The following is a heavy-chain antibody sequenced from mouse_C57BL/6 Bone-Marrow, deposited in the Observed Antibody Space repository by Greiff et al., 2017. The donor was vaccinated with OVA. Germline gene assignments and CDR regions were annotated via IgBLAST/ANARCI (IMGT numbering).Heavy chain of an antibody. V-gene: IGHV1-81*01. Sequence: VQLQQSGAELARPGASVKLSCKASGYTFTSYGISWVKKRTGRGLEWIGEIYPRSGNTYYNEKFKGKATLTADKSSSTAYMELRSLTSEDSAVYFCARLVRLGRRAMDYWGQGTSVTVSS. CDR3: ARLVRLGRRAMDY. D-gene: IGHD4-1*01. CDR2: IYPRSGNT. CDR1: GYTFTSYG. J-gene: IGHJ4*01.